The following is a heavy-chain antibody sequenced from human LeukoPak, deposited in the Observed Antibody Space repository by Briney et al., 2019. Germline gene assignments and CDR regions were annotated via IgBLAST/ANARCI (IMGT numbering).Heavy chain of an antibody. CDR1: GYSFTSYW. CDR3: ARLGEAWELPYYFDY. CDR2: IYPGDSDT. V-gene: IGHV5-51*01. Sequence: GESLKISCKGSGYSFTSYWIGWVRQMPGKGLEWMGIIYPGDSDTRYSPSFQGQVTISADKSISTAYLQWSSLKASDTAMYYCARLGEAWELPYYFDYWGQGTLVTVSS. D-gene: IGHD1-26*01. J-gene: IGHJ4*02.